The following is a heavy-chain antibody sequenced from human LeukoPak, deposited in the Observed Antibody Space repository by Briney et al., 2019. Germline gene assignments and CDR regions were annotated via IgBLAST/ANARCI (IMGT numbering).Heavy chain of an antibody. CDR2: INPNSGGT. Sequence: ASVKVSCKASEYTFTGYYMNWVRQAPGQGLEWMGWINPNSGGTNYAQKFQGRVTMTRDTSISTAYMELSRLRSDDTAVYYCARAEYYYDSSGLKGLPFDHWGQGTLVTVSS. CDR3: ARAEYYYDSSGLKGLPFDH. CDR1: EYTFTGYY. V-gene: IGHV1-2*02. D-gene: IGHD3-22*01. J-gene: IGHJ4*02.